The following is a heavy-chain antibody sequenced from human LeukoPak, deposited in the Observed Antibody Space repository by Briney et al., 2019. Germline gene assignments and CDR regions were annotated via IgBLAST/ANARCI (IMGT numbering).Heavy chain of an antibody. CDR3: TTRYCSGGSCYVPFDY. D-gene: IGHD2-15*01. J-gene: IGHJ4*02. CDR2: IKSKTDGGTT. V-gene: IGHV3-15*07. CDR1: GFTFSSYW. Sequence: PGGSLRLSCAASGFTFSSYWMHWVRQAPGKGLEWVGRIKSKTDGGTTDYAAPVKGRFTISRDDSKNTLYLQMNSLKTEDTAVYYCTTRYCSGGSCYVPFDYWGQGTLVTVSS.